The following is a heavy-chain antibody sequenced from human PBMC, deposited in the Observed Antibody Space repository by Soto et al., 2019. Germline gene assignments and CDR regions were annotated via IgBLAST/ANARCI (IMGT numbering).Heavy chain of an antibody. CDR2: ISSSSSYI. J-gene: IGHJ1*01. Sequence: GGSLRLSCAASGFTFSSYRMNWVRQAPGKGLEWVSSISSSSSYIYYADSVKGRFTSSRDNAKNSLYRQMNSLRAEDTAVYYWAKSGSYLSEYFQHWGQGTLVTVSS. D-gene: IGHD1-26*01. CDR3: AKSGSYLSEYFQH. CDR1: GFTFSSYR. V-gene: IGHV3-21*01.